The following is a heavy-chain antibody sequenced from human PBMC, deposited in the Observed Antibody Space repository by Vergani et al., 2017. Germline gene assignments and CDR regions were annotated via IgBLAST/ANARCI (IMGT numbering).Heavy chain of an antibody. D-gene: IGHD3-10*01. CDR1: GGSISSSSYY. CDR2: IYYSGST. V-gene: IGHV4-39*01. Sequence: QLQLQESGPGLVKPSETLSLICTVSGGSISSSSYYWGCIRQPPGKGLDWIGSIYYSGSTYYNPSLKIRVTISVDTSNNQFSLELSSVTSADTAVYYCARRTTMVRGVLEIARYYFDYWGQGTLVTVSS. J-gene: IGHJ4*02. CDR3: ARRTTMVRGVLEIARYYFDY.